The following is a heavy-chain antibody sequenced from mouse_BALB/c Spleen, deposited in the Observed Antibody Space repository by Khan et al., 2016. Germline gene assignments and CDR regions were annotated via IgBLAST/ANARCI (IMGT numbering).Heavy chain of an antibody. D-gene: IGHD2-4*01. CDR2: ISGGGSYT. Sequence: EVELVESGGGLVKPGGSLKLSCAASGFTFSSYGMSWVRQTPEKRLEWVATISGGGSYTYYPDSVKGRFTISRDNAKKNQYLQMSRLRSEDTALYYCARHDYAYYAMDYCGHGTSVTVSS. CDR3: ARHDYAYYAMDY. J-gene: IGHJ4*01. V-gene: IGHV5-9-2*01. CDR1: GFTFSSYG.